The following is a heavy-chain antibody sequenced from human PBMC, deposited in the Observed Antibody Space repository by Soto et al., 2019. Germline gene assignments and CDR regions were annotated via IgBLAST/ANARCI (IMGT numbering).Heavy chain of an antibody. CDR3: AMTSRDGYNVRPKYYFDY. CDR2: ISSSGSTI. CDR1: GFTFSDYY. D-gene: IGHD3-10*02. Sequence: GGSLRLSCAASGFTFSDYYMCWIRQAPGKGLEWVSYISSSGSTIYYADSVKGRFTISRDNAKNSLYLQMNSLRAEDTAVYYRAMTSRDGYNVRPKYYFDYWGQGTLVTVSS. V-gene: IGHV3-11*01. J-gene: IGHJ4*02.